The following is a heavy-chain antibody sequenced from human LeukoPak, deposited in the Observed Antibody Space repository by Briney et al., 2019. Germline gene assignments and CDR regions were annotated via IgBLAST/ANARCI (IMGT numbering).Heavy chain of an antibody. Sequence: SETLSLTCTVSGGSISGYYWSWIRQPPGKGLEWIAYIYYSGSTNYNPSLKSRVTISVDTSKNQFSLKLSSVTAADTAVYYCARDRDSSSWYWALGDGMDVWGQGTTVTVSS. D-gene: IGHD6-13*01. CDR3: ARDRDSSSWYWALGDGMDV. CDR1: GGSISGYY. V-gene: IGHV4-59*01. CDR2: IYYSGST. J-gene: IGHJ6*02.